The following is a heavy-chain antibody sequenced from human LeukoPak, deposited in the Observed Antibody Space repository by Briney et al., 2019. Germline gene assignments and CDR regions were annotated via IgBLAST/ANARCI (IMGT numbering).Heavy chain of an antibody. CDR3: ARGYYYHTSGYWGIDY. D-gene: IGHD3-22*01. CDR2: IWYDGGNK. Sequence: GGSLRLSCAASGFTFSESGMHWVRQAPGKGLEWVALIWYDGGNKYYGDSVKGRYTISRDNSKNTLYLQMDSLRAEDTAVYYCARGYYYHTSGYWGIDYWGQGTLVTVSS. CDR1: GFTFSESG. J-gene: IGHJ4*02. V-gene: IGHV3-33*01.